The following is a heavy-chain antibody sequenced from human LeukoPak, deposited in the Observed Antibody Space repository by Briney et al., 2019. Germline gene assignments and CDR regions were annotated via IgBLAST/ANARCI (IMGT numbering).Heavy chain of an antibody. V-gene: IGHV4-34*01. Sequence: PSETLTLTCAVYGGSFSGYYWSWIRQPPGKGLEWIGEINHSGSTNYNPSLKSRVTISVDTSKNPFSLKLSSVTAADTAVYYCARGPGIAAAPFDPWGQGTLVTVSS. CDR1: GGSFSGYY. CDR2: INHSGST. J-gene: IGHJ5*02. D-gene: IGHD6-13*01. CDR3: ARGPGIAAAPFDP.